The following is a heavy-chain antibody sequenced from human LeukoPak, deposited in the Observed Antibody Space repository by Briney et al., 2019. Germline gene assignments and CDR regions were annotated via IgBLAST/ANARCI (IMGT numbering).Heavy chain of an antibody. J-gene: IGHJ4*02. Sequence: SETLSLTCTVSGGSISSYYWSWIQQPPGKGLEWIGYIYYSGSTNYNPSLKSRVTISVDTSKNQFSLKLSSVTAADTAVYYCARVGERASGYFDYWGQGTPVTVSS. D-gene: IGHD3-10*01. CDR1: GGSISSYY. V-gene: IGHV4-59*01. CDR2: IYYSGST. CDR3: ARVGERASGYFDY.